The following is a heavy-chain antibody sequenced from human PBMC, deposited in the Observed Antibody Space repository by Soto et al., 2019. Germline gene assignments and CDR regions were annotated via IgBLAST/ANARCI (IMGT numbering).Heavy chain of an antibody. CDR1: GGSVSSYY. Sequence: PSETLSLTCTVSGGSVSSYYWSWIRQPAGKGLGWIGRFYTSGNTNYNPSLKSRVTMSLDTSKNQFSLKLSSVTAADTAVYFCASDSTGWFDPWGQGTLVTAPQ. V-gene: IGHV4-4*07. J-gene: IGHJ5*02. CDR2: FYTSGNT. CDR3: ASDSTGWFDP. D-gene: IGHD7-27*01.